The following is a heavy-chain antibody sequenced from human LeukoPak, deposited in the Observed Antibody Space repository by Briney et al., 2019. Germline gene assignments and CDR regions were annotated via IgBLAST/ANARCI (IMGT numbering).Heavy chain of an antibody. V-gene: IGHV4-39*01. CDR2: IYFSGST. Sequence: KPSETLSLTCTVSGDSISTGSHCWGWIRQPPGKGLEWIGSIYFSGSTYYNPSLKSRVAISVNTSKNQFSLNLSSVTAADTAVYYCARETGTVSWGQGTLVTVSS. D-gene: IGHD3-9*01. CDR1: GDSISTGSHC. J-gene: IGHJ5*02. CDR3: ARETGTVS.